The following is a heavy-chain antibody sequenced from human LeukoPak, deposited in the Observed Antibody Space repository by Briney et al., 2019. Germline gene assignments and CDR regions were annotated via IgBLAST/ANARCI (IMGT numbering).Heavy chain of an antibody. V-gene: IGHV1-2*02. CDR3: ASGFGGSGSLTKIFDY. J-gene: IGHJ4*02. D-gene: IGHD3-10*01. Sequence: ASVKVSCKASGYTFTGYYMHWVRQAPGQGFEWMGGINPNSGGTNYAQKFQGRVTMTRDTSISTAYMEVSSLRSDDTAVYYCASGFGGSGSLTKIFDYWGQGTLVTVSP. CDR2: INPNSGGT. CDR1: GYTFTGYY.